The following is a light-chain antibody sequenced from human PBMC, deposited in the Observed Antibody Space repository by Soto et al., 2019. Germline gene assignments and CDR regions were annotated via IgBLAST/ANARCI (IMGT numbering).Light chain of an antibody. V-gene: IGLV2-11*01. J-gene: IGLJ1*01. Sequence: QSVLTQPRSVSGSPGQSVTISCTGTSSDVGGYNYVSWYQQHPGKAPKLMIYDVSKRPSGDPDRFSGSKSGNTASLTISGLQAEDEADYYCCSYAGSYISEVFGTGTKLTVL. CDR1: SSDVGGYNY. CDR3: CSYAGSYISEV. CDR2: DVS.